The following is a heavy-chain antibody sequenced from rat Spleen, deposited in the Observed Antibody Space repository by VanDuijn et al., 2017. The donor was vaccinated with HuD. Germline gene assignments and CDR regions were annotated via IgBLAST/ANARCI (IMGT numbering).Heavy chain of an antibody. D-gene: IGHD1-1*01. CDR2: ISPSGLTT. J-gene: IGHJ2*01. Sequence: EVQLVESGGGLVQPGRSLELSCAASGFTFSNYGMAWVRQAPTKGLEWVASISPSGLTTHYRDSVKGRFTISRDNAKSTLYLQMDSLRSEETATYYCARRYYSGFDYWGQGVMVTVSS. CDR3: ARRYYSGFDY. CDR1: GFTFSNYG. V-gene: IGHV5S13*01.